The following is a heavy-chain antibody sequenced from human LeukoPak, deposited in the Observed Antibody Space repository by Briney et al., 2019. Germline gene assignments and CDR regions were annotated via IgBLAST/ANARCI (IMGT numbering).Heavy chain of an antibody. Sequence: GRSLRLSCAASGFTFSSYGMHWVRQAPGKGLEWVAVISYDGSNKYYADSVKGRFTISRDNSKSTLYLQMNSLRAEDTAVYYCAKEGYYGSGRTSFDIWGQGTMVTVSS. V-gene: IGHV3-30*18. D-gene: IGHD3-10*01. CDR3: AKEGYYGSGRTSFDI. CDR1: GFTFSSYG. J-gene: IGHJ3*02. CDR2: ISYDGSNK.